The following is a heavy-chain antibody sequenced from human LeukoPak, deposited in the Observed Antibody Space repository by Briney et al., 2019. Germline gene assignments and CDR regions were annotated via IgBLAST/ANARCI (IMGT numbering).Heavy chain of an antibody. CDR3: ASGVMLFSFDY. V-gene: IGHV4-39*01. CDR1: GGSISSSSYY. Sequence: PSETLSLTCTVSGGSISSSSYYWGWIRQPPGKGLEWIGSIYYSGSTYYNPSLKSRVTISVDTSKNQFSLKLSSVTAADPAVYYCASGVMLFSFDYWGQGTLVTVSS. CDR2: IYYSGST. D-gene: IGHD2-21*01. J-gene: IGHJ4*02.